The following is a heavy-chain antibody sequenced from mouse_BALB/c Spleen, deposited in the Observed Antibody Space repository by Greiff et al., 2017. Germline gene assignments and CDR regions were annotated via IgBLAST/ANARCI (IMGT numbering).Heavy chain of an antibody. J-gene: IGHJ4*01. V-gene: IGHV5-17*02. CDR3: ARKGNYGYAMDY. Sequence: EVQVVESGGGLVQPGGSRKLSCAASGFTFSSFGMHWVRQAPEKGLEWVAYISSGSSTIYYADTVKGRFTISRDNPKNTLFLQMTSLRSEDTAMYYCARKGNYGYAMDYWGQGTSVTVSS. D-gene: IGHD2-1*01. CDR1: GFTFSSFG. CDR2: ISSGSSTI.